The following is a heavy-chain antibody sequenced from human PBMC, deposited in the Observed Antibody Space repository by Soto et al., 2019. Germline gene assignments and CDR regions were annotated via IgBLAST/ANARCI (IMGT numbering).Heavy chain of an antibody. Sequence: QVQLVESGGGVVQPGRSLRLSCAASGFTFSSYGMHWVRQAPGKGLEWVAVISYDGSNKYYADSVKGRFTISRDNSKNTLYLQMNSLRAEDTAVYYCAKDLEGITMIASTSAVPWGQGTTVTVSS. CDR1: GFTFSSYG. V-gene: IGHV3-30*18. CDR3: AKDLEGITMIASTSAVP. J-gene: IGHJ6*02. CDR2: ISYDGSNK. D-gene: IGHD3-22*01.